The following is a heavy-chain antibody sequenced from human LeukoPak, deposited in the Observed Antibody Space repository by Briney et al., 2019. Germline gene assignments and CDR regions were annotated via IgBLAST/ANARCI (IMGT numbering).Heavy chain of an antibody. D-gene: IGHD1-1*01. CDR2: ISSTSTYI. Sequence: GGSLRLSCAASGFTFSSYSMNWVRQAPGKGLEWVSSISSTSTYIYYADSVKGRFTISRDNAKNSLYLQMDSLRAEDTAVYYCARDTTGDIWGQGTMVTVSS. J-gene: IGHJ3*02. CDR3: ARDTTGDI. CDR1: GFTFSSYS. V-gene: IGHV3-21*01.